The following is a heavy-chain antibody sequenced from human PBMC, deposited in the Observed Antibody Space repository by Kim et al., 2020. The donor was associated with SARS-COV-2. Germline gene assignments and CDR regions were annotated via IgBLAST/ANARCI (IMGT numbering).Heavy chain of an antibody. CDR2: ISWDGGSI. V-gene: IGHV3-9*01. CDR3: AKDIGCSGGSCYSGGPYYYYGMDV. D-gene: IGHD2-15*01. J-gene: IGHJ6*02. Sequence: GGSLRLSCAASGFTFDDYAMHWVRQAPGKGLEWVAGISWDGGSIGYADSVKGRFTISRDYAKNSLYLQMNSLRAEDTAVYYCAKDIGCSGGSCYSGGPYYYYGMDVWGQGTTGSVSS. CDR1: GFTFDDYA.